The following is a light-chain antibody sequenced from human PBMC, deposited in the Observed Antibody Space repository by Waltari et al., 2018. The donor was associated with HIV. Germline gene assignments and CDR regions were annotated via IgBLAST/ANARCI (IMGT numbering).Light chain of an antibody. V-gene: IGKV3-11*01. J-gene: IGKJ4*01. Sequence: EIVLTQSPATLSLSPGERATLSCTASQSVSTYLAWYQQKPGQAPRLLIYDASNSATGIPARFSGSGSGTDFTLSISGLEPEDFAVYYCQQRSNWLTFGGGTKVEIK. CDR2: DAS. CDR3: QQRSNWLT. CDR1: QSVSTY.